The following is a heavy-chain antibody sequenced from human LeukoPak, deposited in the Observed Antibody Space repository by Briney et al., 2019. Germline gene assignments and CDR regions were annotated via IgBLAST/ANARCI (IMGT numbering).Heavy chain of an antibody. V-gene: IGHV1-58*02. J-gene: IGHJ6*02. CDR1: GFTFTSSA. D-gene: IGHD3-22*01. CDR2: IVVGSGNT. CDR3: AAAATYYYDSSGYRGMDV. Sequence: SVKVSCKASGFTFTSSAMQWVRQARGQRLEWIGWIVVGSGNTDYAQKFQERVTITRDMSTSTAYMELSSLRSEDTAVYYCAAAATYYYDSSGYRGMDVWGQGTTVTVSS.